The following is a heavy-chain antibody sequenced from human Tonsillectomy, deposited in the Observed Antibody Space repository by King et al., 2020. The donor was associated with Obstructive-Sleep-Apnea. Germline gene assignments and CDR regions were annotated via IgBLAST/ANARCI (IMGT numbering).Heavy chain of an antibody. Sequence: QVTLKESGPTLVKPTQTLTLTCTFSGFSFRTRGAGVGWIRQPPGKALEWLGFIYWDYDNRYSPSLKSRLTITKDTSKNQVVFTMTNMDPVDTATYYCAHRRQDSGSDNWGAFDYWGPGTLVTVSS. V-gene: IGHV2-5*02. CDR2: IYWDYDN. CDR1: GFSFRTRGAG. J-gene: IGHJ4*02. CDR3: AHRRQDSGSDNWGAFDY. D-gene: IGHD1-26*01.